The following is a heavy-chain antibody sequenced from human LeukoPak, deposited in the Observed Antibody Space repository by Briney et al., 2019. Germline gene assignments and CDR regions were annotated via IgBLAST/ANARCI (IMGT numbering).Heavy chain of an antibody. CDR1: GFTFSDYY. Sequence: KPGGSLRLSCAASGFTFSDYYMTWIRQGPGKGLEWVSYISTSGSSTYYADSVEGRFTISRDNAKNSLYLQMNSLRPEDTALYYCARDGGGGYFDFWGQGPWSPSPQ. CDR2: ISTSGSST. CDR3: ARDGGGGYFDF. J-gene: IGHJ4*02. V-gene: IGHV3-11*04.